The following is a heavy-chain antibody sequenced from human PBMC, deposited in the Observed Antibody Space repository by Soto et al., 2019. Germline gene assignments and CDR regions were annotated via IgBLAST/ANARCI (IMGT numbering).Heavy chain of an antibody. CDR2: INTDGSFR. V-gene: IGHV3-74*01. CDR1: GFTFSNHW. Sequence: EVQLVESGGGLVQPGGSLRLSCTASGFTFSNHWMHWVRQGPGQGLVWVSRINTDGSFRDYADSVRGRFTISRDNAKNTLILQMNSLRAEDTAVYYCVRGTSAWSGKDYWGQGTLVTDSS. D-gene: IGHD6-19*01. J-gene: IGHJ4*02. CDR3: VRGTSAWSGKDY.